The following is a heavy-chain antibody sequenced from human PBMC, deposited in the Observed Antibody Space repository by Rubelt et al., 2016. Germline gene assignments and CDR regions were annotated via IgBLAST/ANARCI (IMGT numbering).Heavy chain of an antibody. CDR3: ARDRINVDTAMTLYNWFDP. CDR2: ISGSGGST. J-gene: IGHJ5*02. CDR1: GFTFSSYS. D-gene: IGHD5-18*01. Sequence: EVQLLESGGGLVQPGGSLRLSCAASGFTFSSYSMNWVRQAPGKGLEWVSAISGSGGSTYYADSVKGRFTISRDNSQNTLYLQMNSLRAEDTAVYYCARDRINVDTAMTLYNWFDPWGQGTLVTVSS. V-gene: IGHV3-23*01.